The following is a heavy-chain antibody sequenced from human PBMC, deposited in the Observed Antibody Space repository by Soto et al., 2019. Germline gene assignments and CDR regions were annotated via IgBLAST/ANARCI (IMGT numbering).Heavy chain of an antibody. J-gene: IGHJ6*02. CDR2: INHSGST. Sequence: PSETLSLTCAVYGVSFSGYYWSWIRQPPGKGLEWIGEINHSGSTNYNPSLKGRVTISVDTSKNQFSLKLSSVTAADTAVYYCAGINTVMAHYYCMDVWGQGTTVTVSS. CDR1: GVSFSGYY. D-gene: IGHD3-10*01. CDR3: AGINTVMAHYYCMDV. V-gene: IGHV4-34*01.